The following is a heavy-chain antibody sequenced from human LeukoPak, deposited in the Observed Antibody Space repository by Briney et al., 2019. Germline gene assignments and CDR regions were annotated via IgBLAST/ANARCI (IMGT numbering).Heavy chain of an antibody. CDR2: IYYSGST. CDR1: GGSISSGSYY. D-gene: IGHD3-3*01. Sequence: PSQTLSLTCTVSGGSISSGSYYWSWIRQPPGKGLEWIGYIYYSGSTNYNPSLKSRVTISVDTSKNQFSLKLSSVTAADTAVYYCARVSDYDFWSGYPNWYFDLWGRGTLFTVSS. V-gene: IGHV4-61*01. CDR3: ARVSDYDFWSGYPNWYFDL. J-gene: IGHJ2*01.